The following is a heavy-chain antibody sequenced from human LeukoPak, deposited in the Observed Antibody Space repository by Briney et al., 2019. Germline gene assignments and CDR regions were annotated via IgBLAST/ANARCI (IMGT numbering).Heavy chain of an antibody. Sequence: GGSLRLSSAASGFTFSSYAMSWVRQAPGKGLEWVSTLSGSGGNTYYADSVKGRVTISRDNSKNTLYLQMNSLRAEDTAVYHCAKGSYYYDSADYFDYWGQGTLVTVSS. J-gene: IGHJ4*02. V-gene: IGHV3-23*01. CDR3: AKGSYYYDSADYFDY. CDR2: LSGSGGNT. D-gene: IGHD3-22*01. CDR1: GFTFSSYA.